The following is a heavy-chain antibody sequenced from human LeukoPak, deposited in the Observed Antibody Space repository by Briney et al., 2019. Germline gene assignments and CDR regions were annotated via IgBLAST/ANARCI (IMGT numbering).Heavy chain of an antibody. Sequence: SETLSLTCTVSGGSISSGDYYWSWIRQPPGKGLEWIGYIYYSGSTYYNPSLKSRVTISVDTSKNPFSLKLSSVTAADTAVYYCARVHIAAAGTRDYYYYMDVWGKGTTVTVSS. D-gene: IGHD6-13*01. J-gene: IGHJ6*03. CDR1: GGSISSGDYY. CDR3: ARVHIAAAGTRDYYYYMDV. V-gene: IGHV4-30-4*08. CDR2: IYYSGST.